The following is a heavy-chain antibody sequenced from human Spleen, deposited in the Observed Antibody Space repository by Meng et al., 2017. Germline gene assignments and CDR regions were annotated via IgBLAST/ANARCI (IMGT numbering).Heavy chain of an antibody. CDR2: INHSGST. CDR1: GESFSGYS. D-gene: IGHD3-22*01. J-gene: IGHJ5*02. V-gene: IGHV4-34*01. CDR3: ARYVFDSSSLYSNWFDP. Sequence: QVQLQQWGAGLLKPSETLSLTCAVYGESFSGYSWSWIRQPPGKGLEWIGEINHSGSTNYNPSLKSRVTISVDTSKNQLSLKLSSMTAADTAVYYCARYVFDSSSLYSNWFDPWGQGTLVTVSS.